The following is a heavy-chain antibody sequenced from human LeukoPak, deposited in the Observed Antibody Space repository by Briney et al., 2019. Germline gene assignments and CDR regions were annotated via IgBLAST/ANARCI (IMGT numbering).Heavy chain of an antibody. V-gene: IGHV4-34*01. Sequence: PSETLSLTCAVSGGTFSGYYWSWIRQPPGKGLEWIGEINHSGSTNYNPSLKSRVTISVDTSKNQFSLKLSSVTAADTAVYYCARGWRSRWSGYCDYWGQGNLVTVSS. CDR1: GGTFSGYY. D-gene: IGHD6-13*01. CDR3: ARGWRSRWSGYCDY. CDR2: INHSGST. J-gene: IGHJ4*02.